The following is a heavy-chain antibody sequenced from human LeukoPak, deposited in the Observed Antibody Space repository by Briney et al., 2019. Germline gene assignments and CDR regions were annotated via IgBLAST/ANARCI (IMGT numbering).Heavy chain of an antibody. CDR3: AKRGYSYGAPDY. V-gene: IGHV3-30*14. CDR1: GFTFSNYA. D-gene: IGHD5-18*01. CDR2: ISFDGSYK. Sequence: GSLRLSCAASGFTFSNYAMHWVRQAPGKGLEWVAVISFDGSYKYYADSVKGRFTISRDNSKNTLYLQMNSLRAEDTAVYYCAKRGYSYGAPDYWGQGTLVTVSS. J-gene: IGHJ4*02.